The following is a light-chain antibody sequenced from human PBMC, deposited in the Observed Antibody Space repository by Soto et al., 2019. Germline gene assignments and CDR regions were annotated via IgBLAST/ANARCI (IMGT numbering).Light chain of an antibody. V-gene: IGLV3-1*01. CDR3: QTWDTITRV. Sequence: SYELTQPPSVSVSPGQTASITCSGDNLGPKYVSWYQQKPGQSPLLIIYQDKKRPSGIPERYSGSHSGNTATLTISGTQDMDEDDYYCQTWDTITRVFGTGTKVTV. CDR2: QDK. J-gene: IGLJ1*01. CDR1: NLGPKY.